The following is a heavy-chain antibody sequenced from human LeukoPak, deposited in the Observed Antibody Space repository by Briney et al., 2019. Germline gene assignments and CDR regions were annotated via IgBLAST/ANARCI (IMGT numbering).Heavy chain of an antibody. CDR3: ARTTGVSNGYWYFDV. J-gene: IGHJ2*01. D-gene: IGHD5/OR15-5a*01. Sequence: GGSLRLSCAASGFTFSSHWMSWVRQPPGKGLVWVSRINSDGSNIRYAASVKGRFTISRDNAKNTLYLQMNSLRVEDTAMYDCARTTGVSNGYWYFDVWGRGTLVTVSS. CDR2: INSDGSNI. CDR1: GFTFSSHW. V-gene: IGHV3-74*01.